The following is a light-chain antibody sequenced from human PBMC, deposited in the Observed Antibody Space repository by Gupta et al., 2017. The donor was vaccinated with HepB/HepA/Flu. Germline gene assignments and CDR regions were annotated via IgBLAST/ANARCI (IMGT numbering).Light chain of an antibody. CDR1: TSNIGSNP. J-gene: IGLJ3*02. V-gene: IGLV1-44*01. CDR2: GSV. Sequence: QSVLTQPPSASGTPGQRVTMSCSGPTSNIGSNPVNWYQQLPGTAPKLLIYGSVRRPSGVPDRFSGSKSGTSGALAISGLQSEDEARYYCATWDDSLNAWVFGGGTMLTVL. CDR3: ATWDDSLNAWV.